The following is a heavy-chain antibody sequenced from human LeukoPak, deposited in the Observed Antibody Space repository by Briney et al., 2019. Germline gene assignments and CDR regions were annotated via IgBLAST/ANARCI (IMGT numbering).Heavy chain of an antibody. Sequence: GESLKISCKGSGYSFTTYWIGWVRQMPGKGLEWIGIIYPGDSDTRYSPSFQGQVTISAEKSTSTAYLQWSSLKASDTAMYYCARNSIVGATKSYFDYWGQGTLVTVSS. J-gene: IGHJ4*02. D-gene: IGHD1-26*01. CDR3: ARNSIVGATKSYFDY. V-gene: IGHV5-51*01. CDR1: GYSFTTYW. CDR2: IYPGDSDT.